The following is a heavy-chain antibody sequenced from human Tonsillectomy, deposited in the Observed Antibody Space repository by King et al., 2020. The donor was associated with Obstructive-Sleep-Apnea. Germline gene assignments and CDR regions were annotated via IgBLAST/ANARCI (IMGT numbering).Heavy chain of an antibody. D-gene: IGHD3-9*01. CDR1: GYTFTSYA. V-gene: IGHV1-3*01. CDR2: INAGNGNT. CDR3: ARDYDILTGYYRNSPFDY. J-gene: IGHJ4*02. Sequence: VQLVQSGAEVKKPGASVKVSCKASGYTFTSYAMHWVRQAPGQRLEWMGWINAGNGNTKYSQKFQGRVTITRDTSASTAYMELSSLRSEDTAVYYCARDYDILTGYYRNSPFDYWGQGTLVTVSS.